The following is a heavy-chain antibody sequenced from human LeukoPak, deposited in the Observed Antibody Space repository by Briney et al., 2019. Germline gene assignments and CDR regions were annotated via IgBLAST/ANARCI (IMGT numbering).Heavy chain of an antibody. D-gene: IGHD3-22*01. J-gene: IGHJ4*02. CDR1: GFTFLSYA. CDR2: TSSDGGST. V-gene: IGHV3-64*04. Sequence: GGSLRLSCSASGFTFLSYAMHWVRQAPGKGLEYVSATSSDGGSTYYADSVKGRFTISRDNSKNTLYLQMNSLRAEDTAVYYCARYYDSSGIDYWGQGTLVTVSS. CDR3: ARYYDSSGIDY.